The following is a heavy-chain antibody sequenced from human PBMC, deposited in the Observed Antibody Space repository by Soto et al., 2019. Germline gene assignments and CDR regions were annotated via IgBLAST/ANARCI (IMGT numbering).Heavy chain of an antibody. CDR3: ARGWIRWYFDL. CDR2: IYYSGST. D-gene: IGHD2-2*03. CDR1: GGSISSYY. J-gene: IGHJ2*01. V-gene: IGHV4-59*01. Sequence: QVQLQESGPGLVKPSETLSLTCTVSGGSISSYYWSWIRQPPGKGLEWIGYIYYSGSTNYNPSLKSRVTISVDTSKNQFSLKLSSVTAADTAVYYCARGWIRWYFDLWGLGTLVTVSS.